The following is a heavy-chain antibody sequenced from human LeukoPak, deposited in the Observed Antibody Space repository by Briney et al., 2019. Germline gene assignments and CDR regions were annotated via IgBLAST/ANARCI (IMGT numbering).Heavy chain of an antibody. CDR3: ARVGYDFWSGPFDI. Sequence: SGGSLRLSCAASGFTFSSYWMNWARQAPGKGLEWVSSISSSSSYIYYADSVKGRFTISRDNAKNSLYLQMNSLRAEDTAVYYCARVGYDFWSGPFDIWGQGTMVTVSS. CDR2: ISSSSSYI. J-gene: IGHJ3*02. D-gene: IGHD3-3*01. V-gene: IGHV3-21*01. CDR1: GFTFSSYW.